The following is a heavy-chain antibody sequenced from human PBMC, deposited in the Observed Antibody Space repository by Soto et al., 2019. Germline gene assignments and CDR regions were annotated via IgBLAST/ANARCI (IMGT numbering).Heavy chain of an antibody. V-gene: IGHV1-69*13. Sequence: GASVKVSCKASGGTFSSYAISWVRQAPGQGLEWMGGIIPIFGTANYAQKFQGRVTITADESTSTAYMELSSLRSEDTAVYYCASRGYYDFWSGYFSRNYYGMDVWGQGTTVTV. CDR1: GGTFSSYA. CDR3: ASRGYYDFWSGYFSRNYYGMDV. J-gene: IGHJ6*02. CDR2: IIPIFGTA. D-gene: IGHD3-3*01.